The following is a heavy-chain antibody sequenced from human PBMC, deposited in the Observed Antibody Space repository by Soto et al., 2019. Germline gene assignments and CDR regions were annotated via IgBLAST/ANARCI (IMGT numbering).Heavy chain of an antibody. Sequence: GESLKISCKASGFKFSTYWIAWVRQMPGKGREFMGVVYPITSQTTYSPSFQGQVTISADKSINTAYLEWGGLKASDTALYYCARLSTVLTLRSPSDLWGQGTLVTVSS. CDR1: GFKFSTYW. J-gene: IGHJ3*01. CDR2: VYPITSQT. CDR3: ARLSTVLTLRSPSDL. D-gene: IGHD2-21*02. V-gene: IGHV5-51*01.